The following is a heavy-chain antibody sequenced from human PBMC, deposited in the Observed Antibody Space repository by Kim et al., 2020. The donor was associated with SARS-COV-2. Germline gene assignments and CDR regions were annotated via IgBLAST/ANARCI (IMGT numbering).Heavy chain of an antibody. CDR3: ARDKYTMATIHLYYYYGMDV. Sequence: ASVKVSCKASGYTFTGYYMHWVRQAPGQGLEWMGWINPNSGGTNYAQKFQGWVTMTRDTSISTAYMELSRLRSDDTAVYYCARDKYTMATIHLYYYYGMDVWGQGTTVTVSS. V-gene: IGHV1-2*04. D-gene: IGHD5-12*01. CDR1: GYTFTGYY. J-gene: IGHJ6*02. CDR2: INPNSGGT.